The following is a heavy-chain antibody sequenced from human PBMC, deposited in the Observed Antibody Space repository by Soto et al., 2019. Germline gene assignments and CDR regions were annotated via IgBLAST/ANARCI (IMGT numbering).Heavy chain of an antibody. V-gene: IGHV3-13*01. J-gene: IGHJ2*01. Sequence: EVQLVESGGGLVQPGGSLRLSCAASGFTFSSYDMHWVRQATGKGLEWVSAIGTAGDTYYPGSVKGRFTISQENAKHSLYLAMNRMRAEGPAVFCCARDGGQCSTGRGGYFDLWGRGTLVTVSS. CDR2: IGTAGDT. D-gene: IGHD6-19*01. CDR3: ARDGGQCSTGRGGYFDL. CDR1: GFTFSSYD.